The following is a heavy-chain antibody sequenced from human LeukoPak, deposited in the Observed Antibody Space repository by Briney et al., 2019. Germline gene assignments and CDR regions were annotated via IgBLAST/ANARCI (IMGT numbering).Heavy chain of an antibody. CDR2: INPSGGST. J-gene: IGHJ6*02. CDR1: GYTFTSYY. D-gene: IGHD1-26*01. Sequence: ASVKVSCKASGYTFTSYYMHWVRQAPGQGLEWLGIINPSGGSTSYAQKFQGRVTMTRDTSTSTVYMELSSLRSEDTAVYYCARWEAPHGMDVWGQGTTVTVSS. V-gene: IGHV1-46*01. CDR3: ARWEAPHGMDV.